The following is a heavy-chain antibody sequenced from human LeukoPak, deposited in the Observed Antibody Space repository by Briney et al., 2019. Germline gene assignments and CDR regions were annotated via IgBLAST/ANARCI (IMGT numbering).Heavy chain of an antibody. Sequence: PGGTQRLSCAASGFTFSNYGMNWVRQAPGKGLEWVSGITGNGGTTYYADSVKGRFTISRDNAKNSLYLQMNSLRAEDTAVYYCARGTMFPYYFDYWGQGTLVTVSS. CDR2: ITGNGGTT. J-gene: IGHJ4*02. V-gene: IGHV3-23*01. CDR1: GFTFSNYG. CDR3: ARGTMFPYYFDY. D-gene: IGHD3-10*02.